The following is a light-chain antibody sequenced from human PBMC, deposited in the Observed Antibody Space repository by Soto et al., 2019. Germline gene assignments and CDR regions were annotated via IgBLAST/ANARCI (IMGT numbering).Light chain of an antibody. CDR3: SSYTTSNTRQIV. V-gene: IGLV2-14*01. CDR1: SSDVGGYNY. J-gene: IGLJ1*01. CDR2: DVS. Sequence: QPVLNQPAYVYGSHGRSISISCTGTSSDVGGYNYVSWYQQHPGKAPKFMIYDVSNRPSGVSNRFSGSKSGNTASLTISGLQAEDEADYYCSSYTTSNTRQIVFGTGTKVTVL.